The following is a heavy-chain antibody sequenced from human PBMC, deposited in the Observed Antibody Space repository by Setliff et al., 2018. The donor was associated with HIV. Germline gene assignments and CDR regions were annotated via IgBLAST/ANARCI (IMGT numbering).Heavy chain of an antibody. CDR2: IYTSGST. D-gene: IGHD3-22*01. J-gene: IGHJ4*02. CDR3: ARAGDSRAYYSLDS. V-gene: IGHV4-4*08. CDR1: GDSISSHY. Sequence: SETLSLTCNVSGDSISSHYWSWIRQPPGKGLEWIGHIYTSGSTNYNPSLKSRVTISVDTSKNQFSLKLSSVTAADTAMYYCARAGDSRAYYSLDSWGQGTLVTVSS.